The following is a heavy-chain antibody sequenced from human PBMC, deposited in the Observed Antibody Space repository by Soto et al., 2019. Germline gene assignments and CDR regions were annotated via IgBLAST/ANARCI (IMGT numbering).Heavy chain of an antibody. CDR2: IIPIFGTA. CDR3: ARAGASGYDRADAFDI. D-gene: IGHD5-12*01. CDR1: GGTFSSYA. V-gene: IGHV1-69*13. Sequence: SVKVSCKASGGTFSSYAISWVRQAPGQGLEWMGGIIPIFGTANYAQKFQGRVTITADESTSTAYMELGSLRSEDTAVYYCARAGASGYDRADAFDIWGQGTMVTVSS. J-gene: IGHJ3*02.